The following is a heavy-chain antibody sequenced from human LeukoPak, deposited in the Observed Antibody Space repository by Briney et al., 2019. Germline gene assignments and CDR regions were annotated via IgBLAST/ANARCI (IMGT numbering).Heavy chain of an antibody. D-gene: IGHD2/OR15-2a*01. CDR2: IRTDGTI. CDR3: ARDNIWAFDI. V-gene: IGHV3-69-1*01. CDR1: GFTSFDFP. J-gene: IGHJ3*02. Sequence: GGSLRLSCEASGFTSFDFPMNWVRKAPGRGLEWVSHIRTDGTITYADSVKGRFTISRDDAKTSVYLQMNSLRDEDTAIYYCARDNIWAFDIWGQGTMVTVAS.